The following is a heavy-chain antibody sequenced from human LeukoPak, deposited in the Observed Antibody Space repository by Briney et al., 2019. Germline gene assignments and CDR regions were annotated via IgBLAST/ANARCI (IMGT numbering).Heavy chain of an antibody. J-gene: IGHJ5*02. CDR1: GGSISSSNW. D-gene: IGHD2-2*02. Sequence: PSGTLSLTCAVSGGSISSSNWWSWVRQPPGKGLEWIGEIYHSGSTNYNPSLKSRVTISVDTSKNQLSLKLSSVTAADTAVYYCARSWGGYCSSTSCYNNWFDPWGQGTLVTVSS. CDR2: IYHSGST. V-gene: IGHV4-4*02. CDR3: ARSWGGYCSSTSCYNNWFDP.